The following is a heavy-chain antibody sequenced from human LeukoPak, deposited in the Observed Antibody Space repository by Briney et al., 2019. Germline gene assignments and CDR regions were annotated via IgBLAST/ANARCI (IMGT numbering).Heavy chain of an antibody. CDR2: INHSGST. CDR3: ARLVWYFDL. J-gene: IGHJ2*01. D-gene: IGHD6-6*01. Sequence: SETLSLTCAVYGGSFSGYYWSWIRQPPGKGLEWIGEINHSGSTNYNPSLKSRVTISVDTSKNQFSLKLSSVTAADTAVYYCARLVWYFDLWGRGTLVTVSS. CDR1: GGSFSGYY. V-gene: IGHV4-34*01.